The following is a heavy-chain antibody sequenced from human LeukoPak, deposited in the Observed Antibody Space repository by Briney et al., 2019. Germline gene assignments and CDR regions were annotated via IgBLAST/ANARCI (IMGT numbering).Heavy chain of an antibody. CDR1: GGTFTGYY. Sequence: ASVKVSCKASGGTFTGYYMHWVRQAPGQGLEWMGWINPNSGGTNYAQNFQGRVTITRDTSASTAYMELSSLRSEDTAVYYCARGVGYNYGLYYQYGMDVWGQGTTVTVSS. CDR2: INPNSGGT. D-gene: IGHD5-18*01. V-gene: IGHV1-2*02. CDR3: ARGVGYNYGLYYQYGMDV. J-gene: IGHJ6*02.